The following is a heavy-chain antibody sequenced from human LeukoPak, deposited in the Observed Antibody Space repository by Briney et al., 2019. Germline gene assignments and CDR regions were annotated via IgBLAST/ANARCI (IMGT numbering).Heavy chain of an antibody. J-gene: IGHJ5*02. V-gene: IGHV4-30-4*01. CDR3: ASGMATISNWVDP. CDR2: IYYSGST. CDR1: GGSLSSGDYY. D-gene: IGHD5-24*01. Sequence: PSETLSLTCTVSGGSLSSGDYYWSWIRPPPGTGLEWIGYIYYSGSTYYNPSLKSRVTISVDTSKNQFSLKLRSVTGADTAVYDCASGMATISNWVDPWGQGTLVSVSS.